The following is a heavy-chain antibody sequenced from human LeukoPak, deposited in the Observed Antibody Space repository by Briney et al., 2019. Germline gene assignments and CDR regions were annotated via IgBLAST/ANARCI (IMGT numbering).Heavy chain of an antibody. J-gene: IGHJ4*02. CDR3: AGYSGSPRYFDY. CDR1: GGSFSGYY. D-gene: IGHD6-6*01. CDR2: IIHSGGT. V-gene: IGHV4-34*12. Sequence: KPSETLSLTCAVYGGSFSGYYWSWIRQTPGKGLEWIGEIIHSGGTNYSPSLKSRVTISLDAAKSQFSLRLTSVTAADTAVYYCAGYSGSPRYFDYWGRGTLVTVSS.